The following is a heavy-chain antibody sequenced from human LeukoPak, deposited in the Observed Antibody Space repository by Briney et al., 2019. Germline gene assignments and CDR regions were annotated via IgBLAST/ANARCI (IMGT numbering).Heavy chain of an antibody. Sequence: GGSLRLSCAASGFTFSSYWMHWVRQAPGKGLVWVSRINSDGSSTSYADSVKGRFTISRDNAKNTLYLQMNSLRAEDTAVYYCARVVGLPYWYFDLWGRGTLVTVSS. J-gene: IGHJ2*01. V-gene: IGHV3-74*01. CDR3: ARVVGLPYWYFDL. CDR1: GFTFSSYW. CDR2: INSDGSST.